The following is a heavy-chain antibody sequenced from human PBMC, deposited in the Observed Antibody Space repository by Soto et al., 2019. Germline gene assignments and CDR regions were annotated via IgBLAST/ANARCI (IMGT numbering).Heavy chain of an antibody. CDR3: ARLRYSSSWGPGGESYYYYGMDV. V-gene: IGHV1-18*01. D-gene: IGHD6-13*01. J-gene: IGHJ6*02. Sequence: QVQLVQSGAEVKKPGASVKVSCKASGYTFTSYGISWVRQAPGQGLEWMGWISAYNGNTNYAQKLQGRVTMTTDTSPSKGYMELRSLRSDDTAVYYCARLRYSSSWGPGGESYYYYGMDVWGQGTTVTVSS. CDR1: GYTFTSYG. CDR2: ISAYNGNT.